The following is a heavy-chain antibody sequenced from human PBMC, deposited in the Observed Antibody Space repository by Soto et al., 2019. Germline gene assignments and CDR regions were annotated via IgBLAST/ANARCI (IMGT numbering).Heavy chain of an antibody. CDR2: ISSSGRTI. J-gene: IGHJ4*02. CDR1: GFNVTYYE. V-gene: IGHV3-48*03. CDR3: TREIISSYYFDY. D-gene: IGHD3-10*01. Sequence: QPGGSLRLSCAASGFNVTYYEMNWVRQAPGKGLEWVSYISSSGRTIYYADSVNGRFTISRDNAKNSLHLQMKSLGAEDTAVYYCTREIISSYYFDYWGQGTLVTVSS.